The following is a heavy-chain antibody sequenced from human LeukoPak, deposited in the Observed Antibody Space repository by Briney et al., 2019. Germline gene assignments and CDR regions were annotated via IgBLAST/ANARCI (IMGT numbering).Heavy chain of an antibody. CDR1: GYTFTNYG. CDR2: ITAYNGNT. D-gene: IGHD3-22*01. CDR3: AREGDYYYDSSGYYYFDY. V-gene: IGHV1-18*01. Sequence: ASLKVSCKASGYTFTNYGISWVRQAPGQGLEWMGWITAYNGNTNYAQKLQGRVTMTTDTSTNTAYMELSSLRSEDTAMYYCAREGDYYYDSSGYYYFDYWGQGTLVTVSS. J-gene: IGHJ4*02.